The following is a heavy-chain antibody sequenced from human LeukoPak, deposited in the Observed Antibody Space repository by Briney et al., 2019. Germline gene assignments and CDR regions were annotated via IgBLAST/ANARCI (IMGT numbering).Heavy chain of an antibody. Sequence: SETLSLTCTVSGDSITSFYWSWIRQPPGGGLEWIGYVYYTGSTNYNPSLKSRVTMSVDTSKNQFSLRLNSVTAADTAVYYCARGRWLGYWGQRIPVTVSS. J-gene: IGHJ4*02. CDR3: ARGRWLGY. V-gene: IGHV4-59*08. D-gene: IGHD3-10*01. CDR2: VYYTGST. CDR1: GDSITSFY.